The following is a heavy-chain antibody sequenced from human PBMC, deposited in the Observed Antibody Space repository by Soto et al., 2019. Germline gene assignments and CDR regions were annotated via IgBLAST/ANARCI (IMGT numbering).Heavy chain of an antibody. CDR1: GFTFSNYA. D-gene: IGHD6-13*01. CDR3: AKDQGSSWYEIDY. V-gene: IGHV3-23*01. Sequence: GGSLRLSCAASGFTFSNYAVTWVRQAPGEGLEWVSTISGSGGSTYYADSVKGRFTISRDNSKNTLYLQMNSLRAEDTAVYYCAKDQGSSWYEIDYWGQGTLVTVSS. J-gene: IGHJ4*02. CDR2: ISGSGGST.